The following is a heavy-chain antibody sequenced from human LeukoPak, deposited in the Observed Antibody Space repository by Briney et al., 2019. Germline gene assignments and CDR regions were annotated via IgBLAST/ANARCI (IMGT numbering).Heavy chain of an antibody. V-gene: IGHV1-2*02. CDR2: INPNSGGT. CDR3: ARASLYYDSSGYYFDY. J-gene: IGHJ4*02. Sequence: ASVKVSCKASGYTFTGYYMHWVRQAPGQGLEWLGWINPNSGGTNYAQKFQGRVTMTRDTSISTAYMELSRLRSDDTAVYYCARASLYYDSSGYYFDYWGQGTLVTVSS. CDR1: GYTFTGYY. D-gene: IGHD3-22*01.